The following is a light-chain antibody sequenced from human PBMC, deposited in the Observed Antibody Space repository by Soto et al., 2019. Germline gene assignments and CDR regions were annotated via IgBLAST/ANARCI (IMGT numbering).Light chain of an antibody. CDR1: QSVSSSY. Sequence: EIVLTQSPGTLSLSPGERATLSCRASQSVSSSYLAWYQQKPGQAPRLLIYGASSSATDIPDRFSGSGSGTDFTLTISRLEAEDFALYYCQQYCSSPRSFGQGTKVEIK. CDR2: GAS. V-gene: IGKV3-20*01. CDR3: QQYCSSPRS. J-gene: IGKJ1*01.